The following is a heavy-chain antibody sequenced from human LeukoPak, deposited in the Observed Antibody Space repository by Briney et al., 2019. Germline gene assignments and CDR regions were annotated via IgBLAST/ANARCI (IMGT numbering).Heavy chain of an antibody. J-gene: IGHJ4*02. CDR2: IKSKTDGGTT. D-gene: IGHD6-19*01. V-gene: IGHV3-15*01. Sequence: PGGSLRLSCAASGFTFSNAWMSWARHAPGKGLEWVGRIKSKTDGGTTDYAAPVKGRFTISRDDSKNTLYLQMNSLKTEDTAVYYCTTTSIAVAGPFDYWGQGTLVTVSS. CDR3: TTTSIAVAGPFDY. CDR1: GFTFSNAW.